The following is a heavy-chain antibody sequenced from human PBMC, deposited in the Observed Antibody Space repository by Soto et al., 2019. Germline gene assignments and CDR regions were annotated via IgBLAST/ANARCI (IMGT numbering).Heavy chain of an antibody. CDR3: ARGSRYYDSSGYWPPNRAEYFQY. J-gene: IGHJ1*01. CDR1: GYTFTTYN. V-gene: IGHV1-3*04. Sequence: QVHLVQSGAEVKKPGASVKVSCKASGYTFTTYNIHWVRQAPGQGLEWLGWINTDNGNTGYSQKFQDRVSLTRDTSANTVYIELRSLRSEDTTVYYCARGSRYYDSSGYWPPNRAEYFQYWGQGTPVTVSP. CDR2: INTDNGNT. D-gene: IGHD3-22*01.